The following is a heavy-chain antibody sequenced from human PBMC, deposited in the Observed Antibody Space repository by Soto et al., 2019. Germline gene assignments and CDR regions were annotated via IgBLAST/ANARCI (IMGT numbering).Heavy chain of an antibody. D-gene: IGHD3-3*01. V-gene: IGHV3-30*18. J-gene: IGHJ6*02. CDR1: GFTFSRYG. Sequence: QVQLVESGGGVVQPGRSLRLSCAASGFTFSRYGMHWVRQAPGKGLEWVAVISYDGSNKYYTDSVKGRFTISRDNSKNTLYLQMNSLRAEDTAVYYCAKGEYYDFWSGSAYDYYGMDVWGQGTTVTVSS. CDR3: AKGEYYDFWSGSAYDYYGMDV. CDR2: ISYDGSNK.